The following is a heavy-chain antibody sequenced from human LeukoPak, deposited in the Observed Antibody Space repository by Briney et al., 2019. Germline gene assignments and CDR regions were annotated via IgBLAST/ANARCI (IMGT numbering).Heavy chain of an antibody. V-gene: IGHV4-34*01. J-gene: IGHJ6*03. CDR2: IDPYGGS. CDR3: ARHVSGRWFGDDYPYYADV. Sequence: SETLSLTCAVYGGSFSGYHWSWIRQTPGKGLEWIGKIDPYGGSNYNPPLKSRVTISVDTSKNQFSLKLNSVTAADTALYYCARHVSGRWFGDDYPYYADVWGKGTTVTISS. D-gene: IGHD3-10*01. CDR1: GGSFSGYH.